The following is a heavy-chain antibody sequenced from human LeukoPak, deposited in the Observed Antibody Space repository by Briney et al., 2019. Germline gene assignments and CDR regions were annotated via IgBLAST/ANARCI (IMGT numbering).Heavy chain of an antibody. J-gene: IGHJ2*01. CDR1: GFTFSNYW. CDR3: AEEPADYGDFNWYFDL. Sequence: GGSLRLSCAASGFTFSNYWMSWVRQAPGKGLEWVSAISGSGGSTYYADSVKGRFTISRDNSKNTLYLQMNSLRAEDTAVYYCAEEPADYGDFNWYFDLWGRGTLVTVSS. CDR2: ISGSGGST. D-gene: IGHD4-17*01. V-gene: IGHV3-23*01.